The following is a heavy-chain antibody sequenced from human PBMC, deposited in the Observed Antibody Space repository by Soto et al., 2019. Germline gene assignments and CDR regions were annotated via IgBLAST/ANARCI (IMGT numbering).Heavy chain of an antibody. CDR1: GGSLISGGCS. CDR2: IFDTGKT. V-gene: IGHV4-30-2*01. J-gene: IGHJ2*01. D-gene: IGHD5-12*01. Sequence: QLQLVESGSGLVRPSQALSLSCTVSGGSLISGGCSAARVRLPTGKGLEWIGYIFDTGKTYFSASLKSRLSMSVDTSRNQFSMQLASVTAADTALYYCACLNGYNRYFDHWGRGTLVTVS. CDR3: ACLNGYNRYFDH.